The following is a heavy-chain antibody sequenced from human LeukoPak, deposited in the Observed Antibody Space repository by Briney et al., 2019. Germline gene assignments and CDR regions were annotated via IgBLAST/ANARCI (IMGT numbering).Heavy chain of an antibody. J-gene: IGHJ5*02. CDR3: ARDNSVEDTAWWFDP. V-gene: IGHV1-8*01. CDR2: INPNSGNT. D-gene: IGHD4-23*01. Sequence: ASVKVSCKASGYTFTSYDINWVRQATGQGLEWMGWINPNSGNTGYAQKFQGRVTMTRNTSISTAYMELSSLRSEDTAVYYCARDNSVEDTAWWFDPWGQGTLVTVSS. CDR1: GYTFTSYD.